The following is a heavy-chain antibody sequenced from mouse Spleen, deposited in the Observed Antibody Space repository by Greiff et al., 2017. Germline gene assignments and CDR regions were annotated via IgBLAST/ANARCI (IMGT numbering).Heavy chain of an antibody. CDR1: GFSLTSYG. J-gene: IGHJ2*01. CDR3: ARKGGDGYYDSFDY. V-gene: IGHV2-2*01. Sequence: VKLMESGPGLVQPSQSLSITCTVSGFSLTSYGVHWVRQSPGKGLEWLGVIWSGGSTDYNAAFISRLSISKDNSKSQVFFKMNSLQADDTAIYYCARKGGDGYYDSFDYWGQGTTLTVSS. D-gene: IGHD2-3*01. CDR2: IWSGGST.